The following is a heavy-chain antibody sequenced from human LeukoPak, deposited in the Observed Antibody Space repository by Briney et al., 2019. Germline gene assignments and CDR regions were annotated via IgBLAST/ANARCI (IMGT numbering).Heavy chain of an antibody. CDR1: GFTFSSYA. D-gene: IGHD6-19*01. V-gene: IGHV3-23*01. CDR3: AKSLKAAVAGRGGNSYYYYYMDV. CDR2: INGNGGST. J-gene: IGHJ6*03. Sequence: GGSLRLSCAASGFTFSSYAMSWVRQAPGKGLECVSPINGNGGSTDYADSVKGRFTISRDNSKNTLYLQMNSLRAEDTAVYYCAKSLKAAVAGRGGNSYYYYYMDVWGKGTTATVSS.